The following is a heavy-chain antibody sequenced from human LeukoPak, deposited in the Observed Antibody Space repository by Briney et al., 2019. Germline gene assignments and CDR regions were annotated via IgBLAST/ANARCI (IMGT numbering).Heavy chain of an antibody. CDR2: ITRGDGRT. J-gene: IGHJ1*01. Sequence: GGSLRLSCAASGFTLSSRAMSWVRQAPGKGLEWVSAITRGDGRTYYADSVKGRFAISRDDSKNTLYLQMNSLRAEDTAVYYCASLTYYFDSSGYYPGYFQHWGQGTLVTVSS. V-gene: IGHV3-23*01. D-gene: IGHD3-22*01. CDR1: GFTLSSRA. CDR3: ASLTYYFDSSGYYPGYFQH.